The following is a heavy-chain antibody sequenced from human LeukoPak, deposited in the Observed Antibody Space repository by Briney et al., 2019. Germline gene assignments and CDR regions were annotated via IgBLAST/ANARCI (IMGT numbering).Heavy chain of an antibody. V-gene: IGHV3-23*01. J-gene: IGHJ4*02. D-gene: IGHD3-10*01. CDR1: GFTLRSYA. CDR3: AKDMDYYGSGSDPIDY. CDR2: ISGSGGST. Sequence: GGSLRLSCAASGFTLRSYAMSWVRQAPGKGLEWVSTISGSGGSTNYADSVKGRFTISRDTSKNTLYLQMYSLRAEDTAVYYCAKDMDYYGSGSDPIDYWGQGTLVTISS.